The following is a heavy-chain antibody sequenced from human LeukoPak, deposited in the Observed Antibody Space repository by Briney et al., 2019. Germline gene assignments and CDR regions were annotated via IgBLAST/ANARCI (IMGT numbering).Heavy chain of an antibody. J-gene: IGHJ4*02. V-gene: IGHV3-30*01. CDR3: ARDSVVYVIQTYFDY. Sequence: SVKGRFTISRDNSKNTLYLQMNSLRAEDTAIYYCARDSVVYVIQTYFDYWGQGTLVTVSS. D-gene: IGHD2-8*02.